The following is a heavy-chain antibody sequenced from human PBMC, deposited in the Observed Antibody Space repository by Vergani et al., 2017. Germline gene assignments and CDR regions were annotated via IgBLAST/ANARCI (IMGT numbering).Heavy chain of an antibody. D-gene: IGHD3-16*02. CDR1: GYTFTSYA. V-gene: IGHV1-3*01. CDR3: AREGFYDYVWGSYRLRGGYYFDY. CDR2: INAGNGNT. J-gene: IGHJ4*02. Sequence: QVQLVQSGAEVKNPGASVKVSCKASGYTFTSYAMHWVRQAPGQRLEWMGWINAGNGNTKYSQKFQGRVTITRDTSESTAYMELSSLRSEDTAVYYCAREGFYDYVWGSYRLRGGYYFDYWGQGTLVTVSS.